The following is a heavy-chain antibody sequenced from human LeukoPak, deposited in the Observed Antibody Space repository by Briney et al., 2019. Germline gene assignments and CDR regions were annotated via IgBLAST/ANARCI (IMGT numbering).Heavy chain of an antibody. J-gene: IGHJ4*02. CDR3: ARRAVSSDWRYFDY. V-gene: IGHV5-51*01. CDR2: IYPGDSDT. CDR1: GYSFTSYW. D-gene: IGHD6-19*01. Sequence: GESLKISCKGSGYSFTSYWIGWVRQMPGKGLEWMGFIYPGDSDTRYNPSFQGQVTFSADKSISTAYLQWNSLKASDTAMYYCARRAVSSDWRYFDYWGQGTLVTVSS.